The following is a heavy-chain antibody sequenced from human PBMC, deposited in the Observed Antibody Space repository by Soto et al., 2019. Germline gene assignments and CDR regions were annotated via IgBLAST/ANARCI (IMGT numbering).Heavy chain of an antibody. J-gene: IGHJ3*02. D-gene: IGHD4-17*01. V-gene: IGHV3-30-3*01. CDR2: ISYDGSNK. Sequence: QVQLVESGGGVVQPGRSLRLSCAASGFTFSSYAMHWVRQAPGKGLEWVAVISYDGSNKYYADSVKGRFTISRDHSKNTLYLQMNSLRGEDTAVYYCARSYGDYDAFDIWGQGTMVTVSS. CDR3: ARSYGDYDAFDI. CDR1: GFTFSSYA.